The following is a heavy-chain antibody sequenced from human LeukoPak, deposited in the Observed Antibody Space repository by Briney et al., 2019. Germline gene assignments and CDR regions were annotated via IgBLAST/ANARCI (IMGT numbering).Heavy chain of an antibody. CDR3: VTLTSVVSEHAFDM. D-gene: IGHD4-23*01. Sequence: GGSLRLSCAASGFTFTTYWVHWFRHAPGKGLMWVSRITPDGTTTNHADFVKGRFTISRDNAKNTVSLQMNSLSAEDTAVYYCVTLTSVVSEHAFDMWGQGTMVAVSP. J-gene: IGHJ3*02. V-gene: IGHV3-74*01. CDR1: GFTFTTYW. CDR2: ITPDGTTT.